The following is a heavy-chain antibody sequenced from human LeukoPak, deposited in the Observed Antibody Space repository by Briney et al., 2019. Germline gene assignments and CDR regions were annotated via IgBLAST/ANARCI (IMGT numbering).Heavy chain of an antibody. V-gene: IGHV4-31*03. J-gene: IGHJ4*02. CDR1: GGSISSGGYY. CDR3: ARTAVGSSGYIFDY. D-gene: IGHD3-22*01. Sequence: TSETLSLTCTVPGGSISSGGYYWSWIRQHPGKGLEWIGYIYYSGSTYYNPSLKSRVTISVDTSKNQFSLKLSSVTAADTAVYYCARTAVGSSGYIFDYWGQGTLVTVSS. CDR2: IYYSGST.